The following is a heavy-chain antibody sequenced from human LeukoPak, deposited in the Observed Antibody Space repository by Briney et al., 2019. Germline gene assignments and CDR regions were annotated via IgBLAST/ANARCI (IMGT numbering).Heavy chain of an antibody. Sequence: SETLSLTCTVSGGSISSYYWSWIRQPVGKGLEWIGRIYTSGSTNYNPSLKSRVTMSVDTSKNQFSLKLSSVTAADTAVYYCARSDDYGDYVGLDAFDIWGQGTMVTVPS. J-gene: IGHJ3*02. CDR3: ARSDDYGDYVGLDAFDI. V-gene: IGHV4-4*07. CDR2: IYTSGST. D-gene: IGHD4-17*01. CDR1: GGSISSYY.